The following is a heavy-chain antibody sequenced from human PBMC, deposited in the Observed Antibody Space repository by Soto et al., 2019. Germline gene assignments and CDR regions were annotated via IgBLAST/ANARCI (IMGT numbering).Heavy chain of an antibody. CDR3: ARFLPDSMIVVSTRYGMDV. CDR1: GGTFSSYA. D-gene: IGHD3-22*01. Sequence: SVKVSCKASGGTFSSYAISWVRQAPGQGLEWMGGIIPIFGTANYAQKFQGGVTITTDESTSTAYMELSSLRSEDTAVYYCARFLPDSMIVVSTRYGMDVWGQGTTVTVSS. CDR2: IIPIFGTA. J-gene: IGHJ6*02. V-gene: IGHV1-69*05.